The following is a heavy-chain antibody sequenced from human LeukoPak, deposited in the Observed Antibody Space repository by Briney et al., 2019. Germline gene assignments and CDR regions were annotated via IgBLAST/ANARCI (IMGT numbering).Heavy chain of an antibody. CDR1: VFTFSSYW. CDR2: VNSDGSST. CDR3: ARTNYPYYFDY. D-gene: IGHD4/OR15-4a*01. Sequence: GGSLRLSCAASVFTFSSYWMHWVRQAPGKGLVWVSHVNSDGSSTSYADSVKGRFTISRDNAKNTLYLQMNSLRAEDTAVYYCARTNYPYYFDYWGQGTLVTVSS. J-gene: IGHJ4*02. V-gene: IGHV3-74*01.